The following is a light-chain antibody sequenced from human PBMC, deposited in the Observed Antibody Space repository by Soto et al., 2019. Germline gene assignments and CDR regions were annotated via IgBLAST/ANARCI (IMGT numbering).Light chain of an antibody. CDR1: SSDVGSYDF. CDR2: EVS. V-gene: IGLV2-14*01. J-gene: IGLJ1*01. CDR3: SSYSSSTVRYV. Sequence: QSVLTQPASVSGSPGQSITMSCTGTSSDVGSYDFVSWYQQHPGKAPKLLIYEVSNRPSGVSARFSGSKSDNTASLNISGLQAADEADYFCSSYSSSTVRYVFGSGTKLTVL.